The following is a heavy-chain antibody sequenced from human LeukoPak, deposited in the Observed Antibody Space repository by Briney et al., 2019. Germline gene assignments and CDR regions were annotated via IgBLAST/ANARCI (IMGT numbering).Heavy chain of an antibody. CDR1: GGSISSYY. D-gene: IGHD3-10*01. Sequence: SETLSLTCTVSGGSISSYYWSWIRQPPGKGLEWIGYIYYSGSTNYNPSLKSRVTISVDTSKNQFSLKLSSVTAADPAVYYCARLRITMVRGVRNYYYMDVWGKGTTVTVSS. V-gene: IGHV4-59*01. CDR3: ARLRITMVRGVRNYYYMDV. J-gene: IGHJ6*03. CDR2: IYYSGST.